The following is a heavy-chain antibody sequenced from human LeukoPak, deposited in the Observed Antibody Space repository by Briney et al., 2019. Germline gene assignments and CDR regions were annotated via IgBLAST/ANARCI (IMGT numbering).Heavy chain of an antibody. Sequence: GGSLRLSCAASGFTLRDYAIHWVRQAPGKGLEWVANIKQDGSEKYYVDSVKGRFTISRDNAKNSLYLQMNSLRAEDTAVYYCARGLRYFDWLLDYWGQGTLVTVSS. CDR2: IKQDGSEK. CDR3: ARGLRYFDWLLDY. V-gene: IGHV3-7*01. D-gene: IGHD3-9*01. J-gene: IGHJ4*02. CDR1: GFTLRDYA.